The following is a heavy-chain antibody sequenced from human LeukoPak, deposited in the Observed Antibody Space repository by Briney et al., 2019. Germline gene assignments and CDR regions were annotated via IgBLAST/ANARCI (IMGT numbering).Heavy chain of an antibody. Sequence: QSGGSLRLSCAASGFTFSSYGMHWVRQAPGKGLEWVAFIRYDGSNKYYADSVKGRFTISRDNSKNTLYLQMNSLRADDTAVYYCAKDLFVVVTAEVFNFDYWGQGTLVTVSS. CDR1: GFTFSSYG. CDR2: IRYDGSNK. V-gene: IGHV3-30*02. J-gene: IGHJ4*02. D-gene: IGHD2-21*02. CDR3: AKDLFVVVTAEVFNFDY.